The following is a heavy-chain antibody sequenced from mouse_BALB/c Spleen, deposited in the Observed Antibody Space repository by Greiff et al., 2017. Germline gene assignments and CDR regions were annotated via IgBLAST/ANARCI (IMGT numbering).Heavy chain of an antibody. CDR3: ARGNYVAMDY. CDR2: ISYSGST. V-gene: IGHV3-2*02. J-gene: IGHJ4*01. Sequence: EVKLLESGPGLVKPSQSLSLTCTVTGYSITSDYAWNWIRQFPGNKLEWMGYISYSGSTSYNPSLKSRISITRDTSKNQFFLQLNSVTTEDTATYYCARGNYVAMDYWGQGTSVTVSS. CDR1: GYSITSDYA. D-gene: IGHD2-1*01.